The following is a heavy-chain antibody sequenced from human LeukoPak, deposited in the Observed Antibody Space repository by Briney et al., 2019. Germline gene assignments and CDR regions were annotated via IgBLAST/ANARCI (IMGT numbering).Heavy chain of an antibody. V-gene: IGHV3-30*04. Sequence: GGSLRLSCAAPGFTFSSYAMHWVRQAPGKGLEWVAVISYDGSNKYYADSVKGRFTISRDNSKNTLYLQMNSLRAEDTAVYYCARAGSGSYLDYWGQGTLVTVSS. D-gene: IGHD1-26*01. J-gene: IGHJ4*02. CDR3: ARAGSGSYLDY. CDR2: ISYDGSNK. CDR1: GFTFSSYA.